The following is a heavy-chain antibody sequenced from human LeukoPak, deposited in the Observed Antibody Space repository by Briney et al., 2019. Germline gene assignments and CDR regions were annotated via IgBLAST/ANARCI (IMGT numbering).Heavy chain of an antibody. D-gene: IGHD6-19*01. CDR1: GYTFTSYG. CDR2: ISAYNGNT. Sequence: ASVKVSCKASGYTFTSYGISWVRQAPGQGLEWMGWISAYNGNTNYAQKLQGRVTMTTDTSTSTAYMELRSLRSDDTAVYYCARAPQWLGAFSFDYWGQGTLVTVSS. V-gene: IGHV1-18*01. CDR3: ARAPQWLGAFSFDY. J-gene: IGHJ4*02.